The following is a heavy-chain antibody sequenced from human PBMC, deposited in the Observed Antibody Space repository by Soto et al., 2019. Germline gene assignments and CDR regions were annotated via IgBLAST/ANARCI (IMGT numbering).Heavy chain of an antibody. Sequence: SETLSLTFSVSAGSISRYYWGWVRQSPGEGLEWIAHISYTVDASYNPSLKSRVTISLDTSKNQIALSLMSVTAADTAVYYCVGSLMSRAMESFDYWGQGTLVTGS. CDR2: ISYTVDA. V-gene: IGHV4-59*01. J-gene: IGHJ4*02. CDR3: VGSLMSRAMESFDY. CDR1: AGSISRYY. D-gene: IGHD5-18*01.